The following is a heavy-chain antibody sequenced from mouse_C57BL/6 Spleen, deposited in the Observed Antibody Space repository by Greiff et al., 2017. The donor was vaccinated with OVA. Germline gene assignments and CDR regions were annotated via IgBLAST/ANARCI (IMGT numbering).Heavy chain of an antibody. J-gene: IGHJ3*01. CDR3: ARYYYGRTWFAY. D-gene: IGHD1-1*01. Sequence: VQLQQPGAELVKPGASVKMSCKASGYTFTSYWITWVKQRPGQGLEWIGDIYPGSGSTNYNEKFKSKATLTVDTSSSTAYMQLSSLTSEDSAVYYCARYYYGRTWFAYWGQGTLVTVSA. CDR1: GYTFTSYW. V-gene: IGHV1-55*01. CDR2: IYPGSGST.